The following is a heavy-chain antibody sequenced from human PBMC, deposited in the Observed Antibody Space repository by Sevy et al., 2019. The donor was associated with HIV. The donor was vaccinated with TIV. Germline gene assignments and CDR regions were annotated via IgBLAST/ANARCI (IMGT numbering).Heavy chain of an antibody. Sequence: GGSLRLSCAASGFTFSSYAMSWVRQAPGKGLEWVSAISGSGGSTYYADSVKGRFTISRDNSKNTLYLQMNSLRAEDTAVYYCAKEASLYDSSGYYFGVYWGQGTLVTVSS. V-gene: IGHV3-23*01. CDR2: ISGSGGST. CDR3: AKEASLYDSSGYYFGVY. D-gene: IGHD3-22*01. CDR1: GFTFSSYA. J-gene: IGHJ4*02.